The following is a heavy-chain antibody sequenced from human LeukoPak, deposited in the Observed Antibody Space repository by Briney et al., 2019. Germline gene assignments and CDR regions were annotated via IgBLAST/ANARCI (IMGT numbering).Heavy chain of an antibody. Sequence: GGSLRLSCTASGFTIGDYAMSWFRQAPGKGLEWVGFIRRKGYGCTTEHAASVRGRFTISRDDCKSIGYLQMNSLKIDDTAVYYCTRDRGLTAAGGTEAFDIWGQGTMVTVSS. CDR2: IRRKGYGCTT. J-gene: IGHJ3*02. CDR3: TRDRGLTAAGGTEAFDI. D-gene: IGHD6-13*01. CDR1: GFTIGDYA. V-gene: IGHV3-49*03.